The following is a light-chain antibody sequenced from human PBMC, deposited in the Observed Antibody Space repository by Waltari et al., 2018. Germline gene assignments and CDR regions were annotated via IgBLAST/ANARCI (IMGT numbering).Light chain of an antibody. CDR3: LQYFSAPWT. J-gene: IGKJ1*01. CDR2: WAS. V-gene: IGKV4-1*01. Sequence: IAVTQSPDPLSASLGERVTLNCKSSQSLLYGSNNKDYLAWYQQRPGQPPKLLIYWASARNSGIPDRFSGSGSGTNFTLTISSLQSVDVAMYFCLQYFSAPWTFGQGTRVDIK. CDR1: QSLLYGSNNKDY.